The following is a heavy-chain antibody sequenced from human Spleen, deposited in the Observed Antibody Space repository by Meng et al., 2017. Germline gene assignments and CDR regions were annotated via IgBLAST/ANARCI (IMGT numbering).Heavy chain of an antibody. Sequence: VEVRRAGPGLVKPAGTLSLTWAVYGGYFSGYYWSWIRQPPGKGLEWIGEINHSGSTNYNPSLKSRVTISVDTSKNQFSLKLSSVTAADSAVYYCARGPTTMAHDFDYWGQGTLVTVSS. J-gene: IGHJ4*02. D-gene: IGHD4-11*01. CDR3: ARGPTTMAHDFDY. CDR2: INHSGST. CDR1: GGYFSGYY. V-gene: IGHV4-34*01.